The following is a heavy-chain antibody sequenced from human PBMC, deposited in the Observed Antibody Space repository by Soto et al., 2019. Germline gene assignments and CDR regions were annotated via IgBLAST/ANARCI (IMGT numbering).Heavy chain of an antibody. Sequence: VQLLESVGGLLQPGVSLRLSCAASGFTFSTYAMTWVRQAPGKGPEWVSSVSGSGGNTLYADSVKGRFTISRDNSKNTLYLQMNSLRAGDTAVYYCAKGRAPSGWYPPYYYGMDVWGQGTAVIVSS. CDR3: AKGRAPSGWYPPYYYGMDV. J-gene: IGHJ6*02. D-gene: IGHD6-19*01. CDR1: GFTFSTYA. V-gene: IGHV3-23*01. CDR2: VSGSGGNT.